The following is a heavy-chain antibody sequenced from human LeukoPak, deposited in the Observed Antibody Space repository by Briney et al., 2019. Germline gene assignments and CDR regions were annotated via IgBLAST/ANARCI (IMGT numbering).Heavy chain of an antibody. Sequence: PSETLSLTCAVSGGSISGGGYSGSWSRQPPGKGREGIGYIYHSGSTYYNPSLKSRFTISVDRSKNQFSLNLSSVTAADTAVYYCAREGYCSGGSCDNWFDPWGQGTLVTVSS. D-gene: IGHD2-15*01. J-gene: IGHJ5*02. V-gene: IGHV4-30-2*01. CDR1: GGSISGGGYS. CDR3: AREGYCSGGSCDNWFDP. CDR2: IYHSGST.